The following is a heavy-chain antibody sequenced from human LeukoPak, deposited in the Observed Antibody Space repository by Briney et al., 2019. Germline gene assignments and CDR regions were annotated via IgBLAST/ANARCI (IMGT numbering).Heavy chain of an antibody. Sequence: GGSLRLSCAPSGFTFSNYAMSWVRQAPGKGLEWVSGMSASGGSTYYADSVKGRFTISRDNSKYTLYLQMNSLRAEDTALYYCARGLYYYDSSYFDYWGQGTPVTVSS. CDR1: GFTFSNYA. J-gene: IGHJ4*02. CDR2: MSASGGST. V-gene: IGHV3-23*01. CDR3: ARGLYYYDSSYFDY. D-gene: IGHD3-22*01.